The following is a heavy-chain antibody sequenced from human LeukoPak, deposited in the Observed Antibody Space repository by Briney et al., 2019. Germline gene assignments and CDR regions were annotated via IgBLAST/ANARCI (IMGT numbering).Heavy chain of an antibody. J-gene: IGHJ4*02. V-gene: IGHV1-69*05. CDR1: GGTFSSYA. CDR3: ARAAGDTYGYRYYFDS. Sequence: SVKVSCKASGGTFSSYAISWVRQAPGQGLEWMGGIIPIFGTANYAQKFQGRVTMTRDTSTSTVYMELSSLRSEDAAVYYCARAAGDTYGYRYYFDSWGQGTLVTVSS. D-gene: IGHD5-18*01. CDR2: IIPIFGTA.